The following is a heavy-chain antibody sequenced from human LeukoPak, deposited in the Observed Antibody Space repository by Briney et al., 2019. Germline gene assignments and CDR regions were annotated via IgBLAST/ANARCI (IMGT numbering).Heavy chain of an antibody. Sequence: GGSLRLSCAASGFTFSSYAMSWVRQAPGKGLEWVSTIGSTGSNTYYTDSVKGRLTISRDNSKNTLYLQINGLRADDTAVYYYAKSMSTVTTSPFWGQGTLVTVSS. V-gene: IGHV3-23*01. CDR2: IGSTGSNT. D-gene: IGHD4-17*01. J-gene: IGHJ4*02. CDR3: AKSMSTVTTSPF. CDR1: GFTFSSYA.